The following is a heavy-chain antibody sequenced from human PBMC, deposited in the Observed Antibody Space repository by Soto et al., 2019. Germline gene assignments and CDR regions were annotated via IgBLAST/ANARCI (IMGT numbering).Heavy chain of an antibody. Sequence: EVQLLESGGGLVQPGGSLRLSCLASGFTYNAINWVRQAPGKGLEWVSGFGHDGQSTYYIASVRGRFTLSRDNSKNMIYLEMNSLRAEDTAVYYWAKVVGRIVGATTGPMDIWGQGTMVRVSS. J-gene: IGHJ4*01. V-gene: IGHV3-23*01. CDR1: GFTYNA. CDR2: FGHDGQST. CDR3: AKVVGRIVGATTGPMDI. D-gene: IGHD1-26*01.